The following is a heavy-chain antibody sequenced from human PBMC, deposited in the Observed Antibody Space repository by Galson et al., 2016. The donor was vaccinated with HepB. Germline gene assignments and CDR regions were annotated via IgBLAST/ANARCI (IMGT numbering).Heavy chain of an antibody. CDR3: ARGRYCSGVTCYSSSAFRYFDL. Sequence: TLSLTCTVSGGSISSADYYWSWIRQPPGKGLEWIGYIYDIGGTYYNPSLKSRVSISKHTSRNQFSLKLSSVTAADTAVYYCARGRYCSGVTCYSSSAFRYFDLWGRGTLVTVSS. J-gene: IGHJ2*01. CDR2: IYDIGGT. D-gene: IGHD2-15*01. CDR1: GGSISSADYY. V-gene: IGHV4-30-4*01.